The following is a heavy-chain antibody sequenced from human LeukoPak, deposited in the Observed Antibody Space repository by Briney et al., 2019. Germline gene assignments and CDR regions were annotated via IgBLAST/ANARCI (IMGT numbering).Heavy chain of an antibody. CDR3: ARQIDGFGDFDYLEH. D-gene: IGHD3-10*01. Sequence: SETLSLTCAVYGWSFSGYYWSWIRQPPGKGLEWIGEINNSGGTNYNPSLKRGGTISADATKNQFSLKLRTGTAADTAVDYCARQIDGFGDFDYLEHWGEGTLVTVS. CDR1: GWSFSGYY. J-gene: IGHJ4*02. V-gene: IGHV4-34*01. CDR2: INNSGGT.